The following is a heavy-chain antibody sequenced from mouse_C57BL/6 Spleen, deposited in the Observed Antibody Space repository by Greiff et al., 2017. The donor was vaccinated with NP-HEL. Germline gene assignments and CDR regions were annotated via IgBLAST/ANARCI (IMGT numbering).Heavy chain of an antibody. V-gene: IGHV1-15*01. J-gene: IGHJ3*01. D-gene: IGHD1-1*01. CDR3: TRGVYYGSSQFAY. CDR2: IDPETGGT. Sequence: QQSGAELVRPGASVTLSCKASGYTFTDYEMHWVKQTPVHGLEWIGAIDPETGGTAYNQKFKGKAILTADKSSSTAYMELRSLTSEDSAVYYCTRGVYYGSSQFAYWGQGTLVTVSA. CDR1: GYTFTDYE.